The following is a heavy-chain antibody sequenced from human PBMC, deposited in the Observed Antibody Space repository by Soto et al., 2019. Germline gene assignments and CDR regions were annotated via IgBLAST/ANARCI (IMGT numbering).Heavy chain of an antibody. J-gene: IGHJ6*02. CDR3: ATASPEIAAGQNYYYGMDV. CDR2: INPNSGGT. CDR1: GYTFTSYG. D-gene: IGHD6-13*01. V-gene: IGHV1-2*04. Sequence: ASVKVSCKASGYTFTSYGISWVRQAPGQGLEWMGWINPNSGGTNYAQKFQGWVTMTRDTSISTAYMELSRLRSDDTAVYYCATASPEIAAGQNYYYGMDVWGQGTTVTVSS.